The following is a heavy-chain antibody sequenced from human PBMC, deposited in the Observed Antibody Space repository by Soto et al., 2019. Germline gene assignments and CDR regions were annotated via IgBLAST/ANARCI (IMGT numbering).Heavy chain of an antibody. CDR1: GDSISSYY. CDR2: ISYSGNT. J-gene: IGHJ4*02. Sequence: SETLSLTCTVSGDSISSYYWSWIRQPPGKGLEWIGYISYSGNTNYNPSLKSRVTISVDTSKNHFSLKLSSVTAADTAVYYCARVSGDPTSKIAARAGKYDYWGQGTLVTVSS. CDR3: ARVSGDPTSKIAARAGKYDY. D-gene: IGHD6-6*01. V-gene: IGHV4-59*01.